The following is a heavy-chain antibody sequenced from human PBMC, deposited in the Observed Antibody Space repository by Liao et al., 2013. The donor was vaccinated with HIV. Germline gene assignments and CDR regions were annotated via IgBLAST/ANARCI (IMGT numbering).Heavy chain of an antibody. CDR2: IYYSGST. J-gene: IGHJ4*02. D-gene: IGHD3-3*01. V-gene: IGHV4-59*12. CDR3: ARGPYYDFWSGYAN. CDR1: GGSISSYY. Sequence: QVQLQESGPGLVKPSETLSLTCTVSGGSISSYYWSWIRQPPGKGLEWIGYIYYSGSTNYNPSLKSRVTISVDTSKNQVSLRLTSMTAADTAVYYCARGPYYDFWSGYANWGQGTLVTVSS.